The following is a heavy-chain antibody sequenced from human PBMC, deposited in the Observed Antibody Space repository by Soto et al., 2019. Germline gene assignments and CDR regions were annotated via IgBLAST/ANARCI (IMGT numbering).Heavy chain of an antibody. V-gene: IGHV3-15*01. Sequence: PGWSLRLSCASSVFTFINAWMSWVRQVPGKGREWVGRIKRQGERGATYYAAAVNGRFNISRDDSKDTLYLQMNSLKTEDTAVYYCTTEGYSGTYTHAFDSWGQGTLVTVSS. CDR1: VFTFINAW. CDR2: IKRQGERGAT. CDR3: TTEGYSGTYTHAFDS. J-gene: IGHJ4*02. D-gene: IGHD1-26*01.